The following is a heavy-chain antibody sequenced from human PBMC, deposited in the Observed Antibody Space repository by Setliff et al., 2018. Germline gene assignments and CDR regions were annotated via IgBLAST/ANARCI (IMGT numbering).Heavy chain of an antibody. J-gene: IGHJ4*02. CDR1: GGSISSDY. Sequence: PSETLSLTCNVSGGSISSDYWAWIRQPPGKALEWIGYFYHSASSNYNPSLKGRVTMSADTSKNQFSLKLSSVTAADTAVYFCARGYYNFLSGYYTPYYFDYWGQGTLVTVS. V-gene: IGHV4-59*01. D-gene: IGHD3-3*01. CDR2: FYHSASS. CDR3: ARGYYNFLSGYYTPYYFDY.